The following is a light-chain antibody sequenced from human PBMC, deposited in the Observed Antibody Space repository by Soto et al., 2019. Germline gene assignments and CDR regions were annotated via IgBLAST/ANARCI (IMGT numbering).Light chain of an antibody. CDR2: GAS. J-gene: IGKJ1*01. CDR1: QSVSSN. CDR3: RHYNNWPPET. V-gene: IGKV3-15*01. Sequence: EIVMTQSPATLSVSPGERATLSCRASQSVSSNLAWYQQKPGQAPRLLLYGASTRAPGIPARFSGSGSGTEFTLTISSLQSEDFAIYYCRHYNNWPPETFGQGTKVDIK.